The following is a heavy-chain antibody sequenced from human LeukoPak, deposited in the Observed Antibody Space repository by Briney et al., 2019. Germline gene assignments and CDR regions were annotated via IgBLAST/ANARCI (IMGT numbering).Heavy chain of an antibody. Sequence: ASVKVSCKASGYTFTSYGISWVRQAPGQGLEWMGWISAYNGNTNYAQKLQGRVTMTTDTSTSTAYMELRSLRSDDTAVYYCAREPGYFDWLFPYYYYYGMDVWGQGITVTVSS. V-gene: IGHV1-18*01. CDR3: AREPGYFDWLFPYYYYYGMDV. CDR1: GYTFTSYG. J-gene: IGHJ6*02. CDR2: ISAYNGNT. D-gene: IGHD3-9*01.